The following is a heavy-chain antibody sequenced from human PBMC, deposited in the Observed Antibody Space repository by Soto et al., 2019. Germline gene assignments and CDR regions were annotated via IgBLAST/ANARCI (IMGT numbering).Heavy chain of an antibody. V-gene: IGHV1-69*02. CDR3: ARATYYYDSSGSYEDY. CDR2: IIPILGIA. J-gene: IGHJ4*02. D-gene: IGHD3-22*01. Sequence: QVQLVQSGAEVKKPGSSVKVSCKASGGTFSSYTISWVRQAPGQGLEWMGRIIPILGIANYAQKFQGRVTITXXKXTTXAYMELSSLRSEDTAVYYCARATYYYDSSGSYEDYWGQGTLVTVSS. CDR1: GGTFSSYT.